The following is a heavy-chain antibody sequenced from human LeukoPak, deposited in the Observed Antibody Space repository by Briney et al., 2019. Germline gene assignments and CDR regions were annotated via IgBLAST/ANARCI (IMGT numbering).Heavy chain of an antibody. J-gene: IGHJ3*02. D-gene: IGHD6-19*01. CDR1: GGSFSGYY. Sequence: SETLSLTCAVYGGSFSGYYWSWIRQPPGKGLEWIGEINHSGSTNYNPSLKSRVTISVDTSKNQFSLKLSSVTAADTAVYYCARAAVGRDAFDIWGQGTMVTVSS. CDR3: ARAAVGRDAFDI. CDR2: INHSGST. V-gene: IGHV4-34*01.